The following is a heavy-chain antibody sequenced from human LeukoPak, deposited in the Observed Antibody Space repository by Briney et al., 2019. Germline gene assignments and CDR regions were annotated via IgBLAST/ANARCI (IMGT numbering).Heavy chain of an antibody. V-gene: IGHV3-48*02. CDR1: GFTFSSYS. D-gene: IGHD3-16*01. J-gene: IGHJ6*02. CDR3: ARDSGGGYSMDV. CDR2: ISGRNIAI. Sequence: GGSLRLSCAASGFTFSSYSMNWVRQAPGKGLEWVSYISGRNIAIYYADSVKGRFTISRDDAKNSLYLQMNSLRDEDTALYYCARDSGGGYSMDVWGQGTTVTVSS.